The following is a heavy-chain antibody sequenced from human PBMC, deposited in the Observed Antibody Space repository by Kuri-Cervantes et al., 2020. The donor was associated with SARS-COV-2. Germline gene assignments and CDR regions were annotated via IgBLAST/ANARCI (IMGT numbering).Heavy chain of an antibody. Sequence: GESLKISCAASGFTFDDYGMSWVRQAPGKGLEWVSGINWNGGSTGYADSVKGRSTISRDNAKNSLYLQMNSLRAEDTAVYYCASRYCSSTSCSAFDIWGQGTMVTVSS. J-gene: IGHJ3*02. V-gene: IGHV3-20*04. D-gene: IGHD2-2*01. CDR2: INWNGGST. CDR1: GFTFDDYG. CDR3: ASRYCSSTSCSAFDI.